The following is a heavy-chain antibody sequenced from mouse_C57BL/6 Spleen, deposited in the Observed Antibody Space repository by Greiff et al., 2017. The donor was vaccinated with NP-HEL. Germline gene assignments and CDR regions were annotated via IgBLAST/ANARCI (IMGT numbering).Heavy chain of an antibody. CDR3: ASNDGDYAMDY. CDR2: IWSGGST. V-gene: IGHV2-2*01. CDR1: GFSLTSYG. Sequence: QVQLKESGPGLVQPSQSLSITCTVSGFSLTSYGVHWVRQSPGKGLEWLGVIWSGGSTDYNAAFISRLSISKDNSKSHVFFKMNSLQADETAIYYCASNDGDYAMDYWGQGTSVTVSS. J-gene: IGHJ4*01.